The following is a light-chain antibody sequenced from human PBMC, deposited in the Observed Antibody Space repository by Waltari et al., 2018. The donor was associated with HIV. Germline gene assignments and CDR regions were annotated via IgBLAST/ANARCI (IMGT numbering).Light chain of an antibody. CDR3: QQANSFPHT. V-gene: IGKV1-12*01. Sequence: IQMTQSPTSMSAFIGDNVTIICRASQVIPRDLAWYQQKPGKSPKLVIHHASTLQSGVSPRFSASGSGVAFALAIGNLQLEDFATYYCQQANSFPHTFGQGTKL. CDR1: QVIPRD. CDR2: HAS. J-gene: IGKJ2*01.